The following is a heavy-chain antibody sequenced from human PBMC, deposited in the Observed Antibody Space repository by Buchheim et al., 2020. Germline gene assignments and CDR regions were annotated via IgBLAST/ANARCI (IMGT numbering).Heavy chain of an antibody. J-gene: IGHJ4*02. Sequence: EVQLLESGGGLVQPGGSLRLSCAASAFTVSSYAMSWVRQAPGKGLEWVSAISGSGGSTYYADSVKGRFTISRDNSKNTMYLQMNSLRAEDTAGYYCAKSSPLSIAVAGTLFDYWGKGTL. V-gene: IGHV3-23*01. CDR1: AFTVSSYA. D-gene: IGHD6-19*01. CDR2: ISGSGGST. CDR3: AKSSPLSIAVAGTLFDY.